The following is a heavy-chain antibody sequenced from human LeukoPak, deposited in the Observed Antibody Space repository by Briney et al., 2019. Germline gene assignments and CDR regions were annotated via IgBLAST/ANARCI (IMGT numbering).Heavy chain of an antibody. V-gene: IGHV1-69*01. CDR3: ARASGDSSNYDFPKPYSY. D-gene: IGHD3-22*01. CDR1: GGTFSSYA. Sequence: ASVKVSCKASGGTFSSYAISWVRQAPGQGLEWMGGIIPIFGTANYAQRFQGRVTITADESTSTAYMELSSPRSEDTAVYYCARASGDSSNYDFPKPYSYWGQGTLVTVSS. J-gene: IGHJ4*02. CDR2: IIPIFGTA.